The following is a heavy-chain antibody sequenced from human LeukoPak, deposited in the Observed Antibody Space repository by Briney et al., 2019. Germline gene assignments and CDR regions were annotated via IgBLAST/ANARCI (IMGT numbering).Heavy chain of an antibody. D-gene: IGHD3-9*01. CDR1: GGSISSSSYY. V-gene: IGHV4-39*07. J-gene: IGHJ4*02. Sequence: SETLSLTCTVSGGSISSSSYYWGWIRQPPGKGLEWIGEINHSGSTNYNPSLKSRVTISVDTSKNQFSLKLSSVTAADTAVYYCARRRLRYFDWLSDHFDYWGQGTLVTVSS. CDR2: INHSGST. CDR3: ARRRLRYFDWLSDHFDY.